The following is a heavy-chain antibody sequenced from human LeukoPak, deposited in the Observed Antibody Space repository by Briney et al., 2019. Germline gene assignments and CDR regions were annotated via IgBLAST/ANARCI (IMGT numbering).Heavy chain of an antibody. V-gene: IGHV3-23*01. Sequence: GGSLRLSCAASGFTFSSYAMSWVRQTPGKGLEWVSSLRASGGITYYADSVKGRFTISRDNSKNTLFLQLNSLRAEDTAVYYCAKDRADVVPTMVLDYWGQGTLVTVSS. CDR3: AKDRADVVPTMVLDY. CDR2: LRASGGIT. CDR1: GFTFSSYA. J-gene: IGHJ4*02. D-gene: IGHD5-12*01.